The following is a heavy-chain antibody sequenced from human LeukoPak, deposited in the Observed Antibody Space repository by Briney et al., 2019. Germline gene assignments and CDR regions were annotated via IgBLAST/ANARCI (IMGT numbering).Heavy chain of an antibody. D-gene: IGHD3-22*01. CDR3: ARDLGAYYDSCGYYFY. V-gene: IGHV1-18*01. Sequence: ASVKVSCKASGYTFTSYGISWVRQAPGQGLEWMGWISAYNGNTNYAQKLQGRVTMTTDTSTSTAYMELRSLRSDDTAVYYCARDLGAYYDSCGYYFYWGQGTLVTVSS. CDR2: ISAYNGNT. J-gene: IGHJ4*02. CDR1: GYTFTSYG.